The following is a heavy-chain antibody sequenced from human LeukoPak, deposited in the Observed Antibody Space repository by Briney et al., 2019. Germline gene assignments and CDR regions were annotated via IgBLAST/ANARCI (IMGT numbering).Heavy chain of an antibody. D-gene: IGHD3-3*01. CDR3: ARGRSLFGVVIIRGWFDP. CDR2: IYHSGST. CDR1: GDSISSNNW. J-gene: IGHJ5*02. Sequence: PSGTLSLTCAVSGDSISSNNWWIWVRQPPGKGLEWIGEIYHSGSTNYNPSLKSRVTISVDKSTNQFSLKLSSVTAADTAVYYCARGRSLFGVVIIRGWFDPWGQGTLVTVSS. V-gene: IGHV4-4*02.